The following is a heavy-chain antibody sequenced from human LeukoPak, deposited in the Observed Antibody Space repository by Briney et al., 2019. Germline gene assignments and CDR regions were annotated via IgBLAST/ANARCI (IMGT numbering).Heavy chain of an antibody. J-gene: IGHJ6*03. CDR2: IYTSGST. Sequence: SETLSLTCTVSGGSISSYYWSWIRQPPGKGLEGIGYIYTSGSTNYNPSLKSRVTISVDTSKNQVSLKVSSVTAADTAVYYCARAPTKIYYYMDVWGKGTTVTVSS. CDR3: ARAPTKIYYYMDV. CDR1: GGSISSYY. D-gene: IGHD5-24*01. V-gene: IGHV4-4*09.